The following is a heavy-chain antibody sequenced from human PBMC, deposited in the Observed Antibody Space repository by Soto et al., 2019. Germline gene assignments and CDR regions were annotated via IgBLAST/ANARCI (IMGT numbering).Heavy chain of an antibody. D-gene: IGHD1-20*01. CDR2: IYYSGST. V-gene: IGHV4-59*01. Sequence: QVQLQDSGPGLVKPSETLSLTCTVSGGSISSYYWSWIRQPPGKGLEWIGYIYYSGSTNYNPSLKSRVTISVDTSKNQFSLKLSSVTAADTAVYYCARRYGRNFDYWGQGTLVTVSS. J-gene: IGHJ4*02. CDR3: ARRYGRNFDY. CDR1: GGSISSYY.